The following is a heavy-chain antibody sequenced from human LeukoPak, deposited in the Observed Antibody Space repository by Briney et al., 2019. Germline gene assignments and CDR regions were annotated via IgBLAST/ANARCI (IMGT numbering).Heavy chain of an antibody. Sequence: ASVKVSCKASGYTFTGYYMHWVRPAPGRGLEWMGWINPNSGGTNYAQKFQGRVTMTRDTSISTAYMELSRLRSDDTAVYYCARVALDPYYYDSSGYYYFDYWGQGTLVTVSS. V-gene: IGHV1-2*02. D-gene: IGHD3-22*01. J-gene: IGHJ4*02. CDR3: ARVALDPYYYDSSGYYYFDY. CDR2: INPNSGGT. CDR1: GYTFTGYY.